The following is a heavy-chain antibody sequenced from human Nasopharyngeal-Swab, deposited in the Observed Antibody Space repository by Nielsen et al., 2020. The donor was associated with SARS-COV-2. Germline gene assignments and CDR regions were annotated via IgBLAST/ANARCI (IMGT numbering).Heavy chain of an antibody. CDR1: GGSISSGDYY. CDR2: IYYSGST. V-gene: IGHV4-30-4*01. D-gene: IGHD3-9*01. Sequence: SETLSLTCTVSGGSISSGDYYWSWIRQPPGKGLEWIGYIYYSGSTYYNPSLKSRVTISVDTSKNQFSLKLSSVTAADPAVYYCARGLSHSDILTGQTPSFDYWGQGTLVTVSS. CDR3: ARGLSHSDILTGQTPSFDY. J-gene: IGHJ4*02.